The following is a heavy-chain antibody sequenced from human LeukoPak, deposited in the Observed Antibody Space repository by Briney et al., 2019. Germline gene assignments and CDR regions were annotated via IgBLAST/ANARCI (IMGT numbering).Heavy chain of an antibody. Sequence: ASVRVSRKASGYTFTSYGISWVRQAPGQGLEWMGWISAYNGNTNYAQKLQGRVTMTADTSTSTAYMELRSLRSDDTAVYYCARDGPPSAVGEGFDYWGQGTLVTVSS. J-gene: IGHJ4*02. CDR3: ARDGPPSAVGEGFDY. CDR1: GYTFTSYG. CDR2: ISAYNGNT. V-gene: IGHV1-18*01. D-gene: IGHD2-15*01.